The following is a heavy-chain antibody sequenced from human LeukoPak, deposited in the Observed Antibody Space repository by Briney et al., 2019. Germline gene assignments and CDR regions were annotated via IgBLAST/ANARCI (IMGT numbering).Heavy chain of an antibody. CDR3: AKAVGSGSGRYFDS. CDR2: ISWNSGRI. V-gene: IGHV3-9*01. CDR1: GFTFDDFG. Sequence: PGGSLRLSCAASGFTFDDFGMHWVRQAPGKGLEWVSSISWNSGRIGYAASVKGRFTISRDNAKSSLYLQMNSLRSEDTALYYCAKAVGSGSGRYFDSWGQGALVTVSS. D-gene: IGHD3-10*01. J-gene: IGHJ4*02.